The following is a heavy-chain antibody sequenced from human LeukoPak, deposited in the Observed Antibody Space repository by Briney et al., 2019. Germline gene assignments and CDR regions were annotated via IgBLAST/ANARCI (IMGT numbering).Heavy chain of an antibody. V-gene: IGHV4-59*08. J-gene: IGHJ4*02. Sequence: PSETLSLTCTVPGGSISSYYWSWIRQPPGKGLEWIGYIYYSGNTNYNPSLQSRVTISVDTSKNQLSLKLSSVTAADTAVYYCARQGPEPGGWYSRPFDYWGQGTLVTVSS. CDR1: GGSISSYY. CDR2: IYYSGNT. CDR3: ARQGPEPGGWYSRPFDY. D-gene: IGHD1-14*01.